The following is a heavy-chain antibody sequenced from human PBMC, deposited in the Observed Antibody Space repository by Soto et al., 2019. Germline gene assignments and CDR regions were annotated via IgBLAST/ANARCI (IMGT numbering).Heavy chain of an antibody. J-gene: IGHJ6*02. CDR1: GFTFSNAW. V-gene: IGHV3-15*07. CDR3: TTDASVGGYSSGWYGYYYYYGMDV. Sequence: KPGGSLRLSCAASGFTFSNAWMNWVRQAPGKGLEWVGRIKSKTDGGTTDYAAPVKGRFTISRDDSKNTLYLQMNSLKTEDTAVYYCTTDASVGGYSSGWYGYYYYYGMDVWGQGTTVTVSS. CDR2: IKSKTDGGTT. D-gene: IGHD6-19*01.